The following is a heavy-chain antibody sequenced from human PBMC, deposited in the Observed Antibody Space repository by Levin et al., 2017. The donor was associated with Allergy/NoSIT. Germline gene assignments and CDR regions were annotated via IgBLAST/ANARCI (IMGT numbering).Heavy chain of an antibody. CDR3: ARVPNAAISYYGMDV. CDR2: INPNSGGT. CDR1: GSTFTGYY. Sequence: NAGGSLRLSCKASGSTFTGYYMHWVRQAPGQGLEWMGWINPNSGGTNYAQKFQGRVTMTRDTSISTAYMELSRLRSDDTAVYYCARVPNAAISYYGMDVWGQGTTVTVSS. D-gene: IGHD2-2*01. J-gene: IGHJ6*02. V-gene: IGHV1-2*02.